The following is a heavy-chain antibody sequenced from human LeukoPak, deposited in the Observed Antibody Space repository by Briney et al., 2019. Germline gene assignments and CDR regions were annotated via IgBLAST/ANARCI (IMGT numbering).Heavy chain of an antibody. J-gene: IGHJ6*03. D-gene: IGHD2-2*01. CDR3: ARAGTRPNCYMDV. Sequence: SETLSLXCTVSGGSISSYYWSWIRQPAGKGLEWIGHIYTSGSTNYNPSLKSRVTMSVDTSKNQFSLKLSSVTAADTAVYYCARAGTRPNCYMDVWGKGTTVTVSS. CDR2: IYTSGST. V-gene: IGHV4-4*07. CDR1: GGSISSYY.